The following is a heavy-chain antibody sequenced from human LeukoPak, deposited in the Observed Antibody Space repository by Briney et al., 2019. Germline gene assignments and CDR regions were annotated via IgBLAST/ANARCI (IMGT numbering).Heavy chain of an antibody. J-gene: IGHJ4*02. Sequence: PSETLSLTCTVSGVSISTYYWTWIRQPPGKGLEWIGYIYYSGSTNYNPSLKSRVTISVDTSKNQFSLKLSSVTAADTAVYYCARDTNYWGQGTLVTVSS. CDR1: GVSISTYY. CDR3: ARDTNY. V-gene: IGHV4-59*12. CDR2: IYYSGST.